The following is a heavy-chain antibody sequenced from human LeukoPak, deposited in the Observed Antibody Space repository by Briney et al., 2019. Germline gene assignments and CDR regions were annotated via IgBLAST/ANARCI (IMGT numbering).Heavy chain of an antibody. V-gene: IGHV1-2*04. CDR2: INPNTGRT. J-gene: IGHJ4*02. Sequence: ASVKVSCKASGYTFTSYYIHWVRQAPGQGLEWMGWINPNTGRTNYAQKFQDWVTMTGDTSISTAYMGLSRLRSDDTAVYYCARDNYKSGWFPTSPRYYFDYWGQGTLVTVSS. CDR3: ARDNYKSGWFPTSPRYYFDY. CDR1: GYTFTSYY. D-gene: IGHD6-19*01.